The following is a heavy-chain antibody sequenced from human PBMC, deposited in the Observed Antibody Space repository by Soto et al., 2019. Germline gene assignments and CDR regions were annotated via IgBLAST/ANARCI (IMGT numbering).Heavy chain of an antibody. Sequence: ASVKVSCKASGYTFTGYYMHWVRQAPGQGLEWMGWINPNSGGTNYAQKCQGWVTMTRDTSISTAYMELSRLRSDDTAVYYCAREGYCSGGSCFLFDYCGQGTLVTVSS. CDR3: AREGYCSGGSCFLFDY. D-gene: IGHD2-15*01. V-gene: IGHV1-2*04. CDR1: GYTFTGYY. J-gene: IGHJ4*02. CDR2: INPNSGGT.